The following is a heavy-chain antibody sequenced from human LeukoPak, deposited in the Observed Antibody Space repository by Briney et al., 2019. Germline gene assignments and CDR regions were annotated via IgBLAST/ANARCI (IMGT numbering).Heavy chain of an antibody. CDR3: ARAIAAPHHWFDP. CDR2: INHSGST. J-gene: IGHJ5*02. CDR1: GGSFSGYY. D-gene: IGHD6-6*01. V-gene: IGHV4-34*01. Sequence: SETLSLTCAVYGGSFSGYYWSWIRQLPGKGLEWTGEINHSGSTNCNPSLKSRVTISVDTSKNQFSLKLSSVTAADTAVYYCARAIAAPHHWFDPWGQGTLVTVSS.